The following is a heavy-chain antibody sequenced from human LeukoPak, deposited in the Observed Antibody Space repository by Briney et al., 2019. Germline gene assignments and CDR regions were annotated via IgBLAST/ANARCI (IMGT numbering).Heavy chain of an antibody. CDR1: GSTFNSYW. Sequence: PGGSLRLSCAASGSTFNSYWMSWVRQAPGKGLEWVANIKQDGSEKYYVDSVKGRFTISRDNAKNSLYLQMNSLRAEDTAVYYCARGDWNYYYYNGMDVWGQGTTVTVSS. CDR2: IKQDGSEK. J-gene: IGHJ6*02. D-gene: IGHD1-1*01. CDR3: ARGDWNYYYYNGMDV. V-gene: IGHV3-7*01.